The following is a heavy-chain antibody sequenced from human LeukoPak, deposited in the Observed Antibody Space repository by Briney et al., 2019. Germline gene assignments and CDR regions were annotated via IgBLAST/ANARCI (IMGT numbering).Heavy chain of an antibody. CDR2: ISTTGGTT. CDR3: ARRAGAYSHPYDY. J-gene: IGHJ4*02. CDR1: GFTFSSYA. Sequence: PGRSLRLSCAASGFTFSSYAMHWVRQAPGKGLEWVSAISTTGGTTYYAGSVKGRFTISRDNSKNTLYLQMNSLRAEDTAAYYCARRAGAYSHPYDYWGQGTLVTVSS. D-gene: IGHD4/OR15-4a*01. V-gene: IGHV3-23*01.